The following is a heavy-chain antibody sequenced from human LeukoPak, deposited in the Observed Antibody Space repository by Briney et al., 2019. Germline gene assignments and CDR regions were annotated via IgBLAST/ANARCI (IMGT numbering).Heavy chain of an antibody. Sequence: GGSLRLSCAASGLTFDDYAMHWVRQAPGKGLGWGSGISWNSGSIGYADSLKGRFTSSRANAKNSLYMQMNSLRAEDKALYYCAKSQTNLIVGATFLGYWGQGTLVTVSS. CDR1: GLTFDDYA. J-gene: IGHJ4*02. D-gene: IGHD1-26*01. V-gene: IGHV3-9*01. CDR3: AKSQTNLIVGATFLGY. CDR2: ISWNSGSI.